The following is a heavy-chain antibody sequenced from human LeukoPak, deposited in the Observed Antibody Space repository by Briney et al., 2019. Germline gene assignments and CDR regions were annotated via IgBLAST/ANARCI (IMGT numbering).Heavy chain of an antibody. D-gene: IGHD4-23*01. Sequence: PGGSLRLSCAASGFTFSSYAMHWVRQAPGKGLEWVAVISYDGSNKYYADSVKGRFTISRDNSKNTLYLQMNRLRAEDTAVYYCARHLSEVTVVTRGGLFDYWGQGTLVTVSS. CDR1: GFTFSSYA. CDR3: ARHLSEVTVVTRGGLFDY. V-gene: IGHV3-30*04. J-gene: IGHJ4*02. CDR2: ISYDGSNK.